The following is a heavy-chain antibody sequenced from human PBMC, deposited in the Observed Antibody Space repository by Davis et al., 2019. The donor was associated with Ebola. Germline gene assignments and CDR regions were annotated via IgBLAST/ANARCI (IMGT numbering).Heavy chain of an antibody. CDR3: ARDWFSGSYYWYFDL. Sequence: SVKVSCKASGGTFSSYAISWVRQAPGQGLEWMGRIIPILGIANYAQKFQGRVTITADKSTSTAYMELSSLRSEDTAVYYCARDWFSGSYYWYFDLWGRGTLVTVSS. CDR1: GGTFSSYA. J-gene: IGHJ2*01. CDR2: IIPILGIA. D-gene: IGHD1-26*01. V-gene: IGHV1-69*04.